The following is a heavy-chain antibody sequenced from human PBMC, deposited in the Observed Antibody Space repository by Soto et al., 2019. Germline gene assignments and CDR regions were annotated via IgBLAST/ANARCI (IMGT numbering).Heavy chain of an antibody. CDR2: INSDGSST. CDR1: GFTFSSYW. D-gene: IGHD3-22*01. V-gene: IGHV3-74*01. Sequence: EVQLVESGGGLVQPGGSLRLSCAASGFTFSSYWMHWVRQAPGKGLVWVSRINSDGSSTSYADSVKGRFTISRDNEKNILFVQWNGLSADDRAFYYYARILVDYYYGSGYPGFDYWGQGTLVTLSS. J-gene: IGHJ4*02. CDR3: ARILVDYYYGSGYPGFDY.